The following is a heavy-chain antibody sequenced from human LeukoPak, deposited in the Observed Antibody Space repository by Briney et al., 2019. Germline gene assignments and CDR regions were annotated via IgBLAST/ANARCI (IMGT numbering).Heavy chain of an antibody. V-gene: IGHV3-23*01. CDR3: AKDPTDFDSSGQTYFDY. CDR2: ISGSGGST. D-gene: IGHD3-22*01. Sequence: GGSLRLSCAASGFTFSSCAMSWVRQAPGKGLEWVSAISGSGGSTYYADSVKGRFTISRDNSKNTLYLQMNSLRAEDTAVYYCAKDPTDFDSSGQTYFDYWGQGTLVTVSS. CDR1: GFTFSSCA. J-gene: IGHJ4*02.